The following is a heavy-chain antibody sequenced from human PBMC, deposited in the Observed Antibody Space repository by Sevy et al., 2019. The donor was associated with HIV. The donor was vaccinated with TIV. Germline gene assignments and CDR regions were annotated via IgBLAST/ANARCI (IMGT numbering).Heavy chain of an antibody. CDR2: INPNSGGT. D-gene: IGHD2-2*02. CDR3: ARELDCSSTSCYIRYYYGMDV. CDR1: GYTFTGYY. J-gene: IGHJ6*02. Sequence: ASVKVSCKASGYTFTGYYMHWVRQAPGQGLEWMGWINPNSGGTNYAQKFQGRVTMTRDTSISTAYMELSRLRPDDTAVYYCARELDCSSTSCYIRYYYGMDVWGQGTTVTVSS. V-gene: IGHV1-2*02.